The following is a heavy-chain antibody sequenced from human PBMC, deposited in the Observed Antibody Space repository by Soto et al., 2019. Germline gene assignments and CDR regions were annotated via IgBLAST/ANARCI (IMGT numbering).Heavy chain of an antibody. CDR1: SGSISSHNW. Sequence: QVQLQESGPGLVKPSGTLSLTCTVSSGSISSHNWWTWVRQTPGKGLEWIGDIHHAGGSNYNPSLKSRVSIPVDKSKNQFSLRLSSVTVADTAVYYCARKRAGSDDYGDYSNHWYFDLWGRGTLVTVSP. CDR3: ARKRAGSDDYGDYSNHWYFDL. D-gene: IGHD4-17*01. J-gene: IGHJ2*01. CDR2: IHHAGGS. V-gene: IGHV4-4*02.